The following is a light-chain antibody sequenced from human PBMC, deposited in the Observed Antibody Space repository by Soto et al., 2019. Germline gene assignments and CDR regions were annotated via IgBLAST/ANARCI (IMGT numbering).Light chain of an antibody. CDR1: GSNIGNNY. J-gene: IGLJ2*01. CDR3: GTWDSSLSAVI. Sequence: QSVLTQPPSVSAAPGQKVTVSCSGGGSNIGNNYVSWYQQLPGTAPKLLIYDNHKRPSGIPDRFSGSKSGTSATLGITGLQTGDEADYYCGTWDSSLSAVIFGGGTQLTVL. CDR2: DNH. V-gene: IGLV1-51*01.